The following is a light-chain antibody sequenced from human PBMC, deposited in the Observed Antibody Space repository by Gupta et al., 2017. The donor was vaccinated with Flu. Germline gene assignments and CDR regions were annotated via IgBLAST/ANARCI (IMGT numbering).Light chain of an antibody. V-gene: IGKV2-30*02. J-gene: IGKJ1*01. CDR2: KVS. CDR3: RQGTHWPWT. Sequence: DILMTQSPASLSVTLGQPATISCRSSQRLLHSDGGTYLNWFQQRPGQSPRRLIYKVSNRDSGVPDRFSGSGSGNDFTLTISSVEAEDVGVYYCRQGTHWPWTFGQGTRVDI. CDR1: QRLLHSDGGTY.